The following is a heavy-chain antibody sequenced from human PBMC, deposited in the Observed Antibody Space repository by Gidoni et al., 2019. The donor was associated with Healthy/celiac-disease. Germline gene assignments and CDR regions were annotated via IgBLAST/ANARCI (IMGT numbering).Heavy chain of an antibody. CDR2: IIPILGIA. J-gene: IGHJ6*03. V-gene: IGHV1-69*04. Sequence: QVQLVQSGAEVKKPGSSVKVSCKASGGTFSSYAISWVRQAPGQGLEWMGRIIPILGIANYAQKFQGRVTITADKSTSTAYMELSSLRSEDTAVYYCARTHYDILTGYFDYYYMDVWGKGTTVTVSS. CDR3: ARTHYDILTGYFDYYYMDV. CDR1: GGTFSSYA. D-gene: IGHD3-9*01.